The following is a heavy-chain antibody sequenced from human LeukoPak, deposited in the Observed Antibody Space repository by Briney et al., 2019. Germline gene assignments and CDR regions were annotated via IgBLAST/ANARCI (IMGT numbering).Heavy chain of an antibody. V-gene: IGHV4-34*01. J-gene: IGHJ5*02. CDR1: GASFSGYY. Sequence: PSASLSLTCAVYGASFSGYYWSWIRQPPGKGLEWIGEITHSGSHNYNPSLRSRVPISVHTSTDHFALKRSSVTAADTAVYYCTRMRLWFDPWGQGALVTVSS. CDR3: TRMRLWFDP. CDR2: ITHSGSH.